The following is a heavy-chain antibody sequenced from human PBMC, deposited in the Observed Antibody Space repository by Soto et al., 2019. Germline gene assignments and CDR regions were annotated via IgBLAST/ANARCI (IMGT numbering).Heavy chain of an antibody. V-gene: IGHV3-23*01. CDR3: AKGGITCGGFIVSGLGRGG. D-gene: IGHD3-16*02. Sequence: PWGSLRLSCAASGFTFTSYAIGCVRHSALKWREWVCTFGNRGVSSYYAASVRGRFTISRDNSKNTLYLQMNSLRAGDTATYYCAKGGITCGGFIVSGLGRGGRGRGTTGTVAS. CDR1: GFTFTSYA. J-gene: IGHJ6*02. CDR2: FGNRGVSS.